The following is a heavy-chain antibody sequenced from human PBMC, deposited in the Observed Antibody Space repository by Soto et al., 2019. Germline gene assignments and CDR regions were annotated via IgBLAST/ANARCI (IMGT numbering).Heavy chain of an antibody. D-gene: IGHD4-17*01. V-gene: IGHV3-48*01. Sequence: GGSLRLSCAASGFTFSSYSMNWVRQAPGKGLEWVSYISSSSSTIYYADSVKGRFTISRDNAKNSLYLQMNSLRAEDTAVYYCARSHGLRPTVTYFDYWGQGTLVTVSS. CDR2: ISSSSSTI. CDR1: GFTFSSYS. J-gene: IGHJ4*02. CDR3: ARSHGLRPTVTYFDY.